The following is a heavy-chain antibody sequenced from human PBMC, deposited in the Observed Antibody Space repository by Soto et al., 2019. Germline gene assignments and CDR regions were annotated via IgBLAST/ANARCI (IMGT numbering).Heavy chain of an antibody. D-gene: IGHD2-15*01. CDR3: ARGDCSGGCFDY. V-gene: IGHV4-59*01. J-gene: IGHJ4*02. CDR1: GGSISSYY. CDR2: IYYSGST. Sequence: SETLSLTCTVSGGSISSYYWSWIRQPPGKGLEWIGYIYYSGSTNYNPSLKSRVTISVDTSKNQFSLKLSSVTAAETAVYYCARGDCSGGCFDYWGQGTLVTVSS.